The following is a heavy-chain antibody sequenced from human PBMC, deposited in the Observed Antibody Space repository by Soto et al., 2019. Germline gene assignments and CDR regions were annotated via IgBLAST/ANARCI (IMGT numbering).Heavy chain of an antibody. D-gene: IGHD4-4*01. V-gene: IGHV1-69*01. CDR1: GGTFSSYA. Sequence: QVQLVQSGAEVKKPGSSVKVSCKASGGTFSSYAISWVRQAPGQGLEWMGGIIPIFGTANYAQKFQGRVTITADESTSTAYRELSSLRSEDTAVYYCARFSTVTNGYYYYGMDVWGQGTTVTVSS. CDR2: IIPIFGTA. J-gene: IGHJ6*02. CDR3: ARFSTVTNGYYYYGMDV.